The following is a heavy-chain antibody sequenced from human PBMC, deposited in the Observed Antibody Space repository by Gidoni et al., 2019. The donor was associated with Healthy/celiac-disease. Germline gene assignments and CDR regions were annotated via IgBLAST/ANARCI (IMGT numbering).Heavy chain of an antibody. CDR2: ISSISSYI. J-gene: IGHJ6*02. CDR1: GFNRSSYS. CDR3: ARSSSPDKYYDILTGYYNQLGYYGMDV. D-gene: IGHD3-9*01. Sequence: EVQRVESGGGLVKPGGSLRRSCAASGFNRSSYSLNRVRQTPGKGLEWVSSISSISSYIYYAYSVKGRFTISRDNAKNSLYLQMNSLRAEDTAVYYCARSSSPDKYYDILTGYYNQLGYYGMDVWGQGTTVTVSS. V-gene: IGHV3-21*01.